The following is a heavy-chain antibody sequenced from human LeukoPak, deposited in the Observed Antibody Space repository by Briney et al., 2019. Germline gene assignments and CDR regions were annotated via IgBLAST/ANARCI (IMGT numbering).Heavy chain of an antibody. V-gene: IGHV1-8*01. D-gene: IGHD3-9*01. CDR2: MNPNSGNT. Sequence: AAVHVSCKASGYTFTSYDINWLRQATGQGLEWMGWMNPNSGNTDYAQKFQGRVTMTRNTSISTAYMELSSLRSEDTAVYYCARSGLRYFDRNYYMDVWGKGTTVTVSS. CDR3: ARSGLRYFDRNYYMDV. J-gene: IGHJ6*03. CDR1: GYTFTSYD.